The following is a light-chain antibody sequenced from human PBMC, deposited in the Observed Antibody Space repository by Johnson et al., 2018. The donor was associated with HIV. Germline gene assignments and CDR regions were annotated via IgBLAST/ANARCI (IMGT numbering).Light chain of an antibody. CDR3: GTWDSSRRTAF. Sequence: QSVLTQPPSVSAAPGQKVTISCSGSSSNIGNNYVSWYQQVPGTAPKLLIYDNNRRPSGIPDRFSGSKSGTSATLGITGRQTADEADYYCGTWDSSRRTAFLGPGTKVTVL. CDR2: DNN. J-gene: IGLJ1*01. V-gene: IGLV1-51*01. CDR1: SSNIGNNY.